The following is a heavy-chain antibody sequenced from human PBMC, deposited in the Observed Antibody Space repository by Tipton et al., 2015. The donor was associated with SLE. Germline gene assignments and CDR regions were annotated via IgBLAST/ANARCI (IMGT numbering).Heavy chain of an antibody. D-gene: IGHD2/OR15-2a*01. CDR1: GFTFDDYD. CDR2: FNWNGGST. V-gene: IGHV3-20*04. Sequence: SLRLSCAASGFTFDDYDMSWVRQAPGKGLEWVSGFNWNGGSTGYADSVKGRFNISRDNAKNSVYVQMNSLRVEDTALYYCARLSLLGGFDIWGQGTMVTVPS. J-gene: IGHJ3*02. CDR3: ARLSLLGGFDI.